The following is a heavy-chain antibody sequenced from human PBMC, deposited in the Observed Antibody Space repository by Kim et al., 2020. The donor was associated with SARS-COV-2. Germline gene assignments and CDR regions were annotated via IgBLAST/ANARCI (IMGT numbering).Heavy chain of an antibody. D-gene: IGHD6-6*01. CDR2: IRNSGDNT. CDR1: GFTFSSFG. J-gene: IGHJ6*03. CDR3: ARREREYYMDV. V-gene: IGHV3-23*01. Sequence: GGSLRLSCSPSGFTFSSFGMSWVRQAPGKGLEWVSAIRNSGDNTYHANSVKGRFTTSRDNSKNTLYLQMNSLRGEDTATYYCARREREYYMDVWGKGNTFTVSS.